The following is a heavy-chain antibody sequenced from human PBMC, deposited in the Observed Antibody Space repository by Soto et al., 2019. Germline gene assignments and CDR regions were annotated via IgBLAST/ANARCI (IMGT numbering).Heavy chain of an antibody. CDR2: IATTDGST. V-gene: IGHV3-20*04. Sequence: EVQLVESGGGVVRPGGSLRLSCAASGFIFENYGRSWVRKAPGKGLEWVSGIATTDGSTGYADSVRGRFTISRDNANNSLYLQMNSLRAEDTALYYCARGDAGDYWGQGTLVTVSS. CDR1: GFIFENYG. D-gene: IGHD2-2*01. J-gene: IGHJ4*02. CDR3: ARGDAGDY.